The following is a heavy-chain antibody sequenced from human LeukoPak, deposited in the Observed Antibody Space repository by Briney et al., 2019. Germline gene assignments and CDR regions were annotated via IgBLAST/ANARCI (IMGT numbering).Heavy chain of an antibody. J-gene: IGHJ4*02. CDR3: TTSGIVGATGLDY. V-gene: IGHV3-15*01. Sequence: GGFLRLSCAASGFTFSSYAMHWVRQAPGKGLEWVGRIKSKTDGGTTDYAAPVKGRFTISRDDSKNTLYLQMNSLKTEDTAVYYCTTSGIVGATGLDYWGQGTLVTVSS. D-gene: IGHD1-26*01. CDR2: IKSKTDGGTT. CDR1: GFTFSSYA.